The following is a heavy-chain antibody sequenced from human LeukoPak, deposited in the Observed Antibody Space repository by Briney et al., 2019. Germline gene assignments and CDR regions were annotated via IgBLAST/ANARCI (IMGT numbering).Heavy chain of an antibody. CDR3: ARDTTSFDFWSGSYHERGGYAFDI. D-gene: IGHD3-3*01. V-gene: IGHV4-39*06. CDR1: GGSISSSSYY. Sequence: PSETLSLTCTVSGGSISSSSYYWGWIRQPPGKGLDWSGSSYYSCSTYYDPAIGRRVTLSLDTSENQFPRKLSSVTAADPAVYYCARDTTSFDFWSGSYHERGGYAFDIWGQGTMLTVSS. CDR2: SYYSCST. J-gene: IGHJ3*02.